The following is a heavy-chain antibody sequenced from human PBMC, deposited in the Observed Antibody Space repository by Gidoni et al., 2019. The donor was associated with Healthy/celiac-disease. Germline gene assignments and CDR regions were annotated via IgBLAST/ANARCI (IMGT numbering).Heavy chain of an antibody. CDR1: GFTFTSSA. D-gene: IGHD1-26*01. V-gene: IGHV1-58*01. CDR2: IVVGSCNT. CDR3: AERVVGDAPGFDY. J-gene: IGHJ4*02. Sequence: QMQLVQSGPEAKKPAPSAKVSCKASGFTFTSSAVQWLRQARGQGLGWIGWIVVGSCNTNYAQKFQERVAITTDMTTSTAYMERSSLRSEGAAVYYCAERVVGDAPGFDYWGQGTLVTVSS.